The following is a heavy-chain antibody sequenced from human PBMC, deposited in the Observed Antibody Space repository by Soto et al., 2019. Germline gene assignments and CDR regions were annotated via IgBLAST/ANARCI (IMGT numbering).Heavy chain of an antibody. CDR3: AGRGYSYGYSGWNYYYGMDV. CDR1: GGSISSYY. Sequence: PSETLSLTCTVSGGSISSYYWSWIRQPPGKGLEWIGYIYYSGSTNYNPSLKSRVTISVDTSKNQFSLKLSSVTAADTAVYYCAGRGYSYGYSGWNYYYGMDVWGQGTTVTVSS. D-gene: IGHD5-18*01. CDR2: IYYSGST. V-gene: IGHV4-59*12. J-gene: IGHJ6*02.